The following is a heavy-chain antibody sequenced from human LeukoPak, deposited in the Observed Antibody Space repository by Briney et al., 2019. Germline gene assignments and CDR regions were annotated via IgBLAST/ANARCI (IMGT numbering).Heavy chain of an antibody. V-gene: IGHV4-34*01. J-gene: IGHJ4*02. CDR1: GGSFSGYY. CDR2: INHSGST. CDR3: ASRIAAARDY. D-gene: IGHD6-13*01. Sequence: PSETLSLTCAVYGGSFSGYYWSWIRQPPGKGLEWIGEINHSGSTNYNPSLKSRVTISVDKSKNQFSLKLSSVTAADTAVYYCASRIAAARDYWGQGTLVTVSS.